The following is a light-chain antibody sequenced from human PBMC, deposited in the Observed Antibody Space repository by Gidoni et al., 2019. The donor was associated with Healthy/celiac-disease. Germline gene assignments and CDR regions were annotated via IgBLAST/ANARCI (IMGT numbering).Light chain of an antibody. CDR1: QSISSY. CDR3: QQSYSTPMYT. V-gene: IGKV1-39*01. J-gene: IGKJ2*01. Sequence: DLQMTQSPSSLSASVGDRVTITCRASQSISSYLHWYQQKPGKAPKLLIYAASSLQSGVPSRFSGSGSGTDFTLTISSLQPEDFATYYCQQSYSTPMYTFGQGTKLEIK. CDR2: AAS.